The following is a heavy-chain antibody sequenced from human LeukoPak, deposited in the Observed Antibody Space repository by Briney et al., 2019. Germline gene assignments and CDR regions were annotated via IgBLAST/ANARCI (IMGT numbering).Heavy chain of an antibody. D-gene: IGHD2-2*01. CDR1: GFTFSTYS. CDR2: ISSSNSYI. CDR3: AKSSSDCTRVSCYVIHAS. Sequence: GGSLRLSCAASGFTFSTYSMNWVRQAPGKGLEWVSSISSSNSYIYYADSVKGRFTVSRDNSKSTVSLQMNSLRAEDRGLYYCAKSSSDCTRVSCYVIHASWGQGTLVTVSS. J-gene: IGHJ4*02. V-gene: IGHV3-21*04.